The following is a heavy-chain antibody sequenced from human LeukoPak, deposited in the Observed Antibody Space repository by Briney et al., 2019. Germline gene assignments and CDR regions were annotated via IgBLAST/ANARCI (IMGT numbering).Heavy chain of an antibody. Sequence: ASVKVSCKASGYTFTSYGISWVRQAPGQGLEWMGWISAYNGNTNYAQKFQGRVTMTRDTSISKAYMELSRLRSDDTAVYYCARDLAARYDYWGQGTLVTVSS. J-gene: IGHJ4*02. D-gene: IGHD6-6*01. CDR3: ARDLAARYDY. CDR2: ISAYNGNT. CDR1: GYTFTSYG. V-gene: IGHV1-18*01.